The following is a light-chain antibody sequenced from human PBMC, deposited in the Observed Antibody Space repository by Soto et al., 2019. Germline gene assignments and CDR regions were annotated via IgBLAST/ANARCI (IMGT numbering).Light chain of an antibody. CDR3: QQYNNWPPIT. CDR2: DAS. J-gene: IGKJ5*01. CDR1: QSVSSSY. V-gene: IGKV3-20*01. Sequence: EIVLTQSPGTLSLSPGERATLSCRASQSVSSSYLAWYQPKHGQAPRLLIYDASNRATGIPARFSGSGSGTDFTLTISSLEPEDFAVYYCQQYNNWPPITFGQGTRREIK.